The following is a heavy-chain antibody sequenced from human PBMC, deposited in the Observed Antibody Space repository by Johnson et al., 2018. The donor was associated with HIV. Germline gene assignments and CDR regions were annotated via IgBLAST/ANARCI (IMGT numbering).Heavy chain of an antibody. D-gene: IGHD2-21*01. J-gene: IGHJ3*02. V-gene: IGHV3-66*02. CDR2: IYSGGST. CDR1: GFTVSSNY. CDR3: ARARTVVIARPDAFDI. Sequence: MLLVESGGGLVQPGGSLRLSCAASGFTVSSNYMSWVRQAPGKGLEWVSFIYSGGSTYYADSVKGRFTISRDNSKNTLYLQMNSLRAEDTAVYYCARARTVVIARPDAFDIWGQGTMVTVSS.